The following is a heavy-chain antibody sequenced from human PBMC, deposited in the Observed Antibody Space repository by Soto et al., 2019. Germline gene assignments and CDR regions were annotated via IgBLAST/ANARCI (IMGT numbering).Heavy chain of an antibody. CDR3: AKSNRPTAPFDY. D-gene: IGHD4-4*01. Sequence: GGSLRLSWAASGFTVSSKYMIWVRQAPGKGLEWVSGISASGGSTYYADSVKGRFTISRDNSKSTMYLQMNSLRAEDTALYYCAKSNRPTAPFDYWGLGTLVT. CDR2: ISASGGST. CDR1: GFTVSSKY. V-gene: IGHV3-23*01. J-gene: IGHJ4*02.